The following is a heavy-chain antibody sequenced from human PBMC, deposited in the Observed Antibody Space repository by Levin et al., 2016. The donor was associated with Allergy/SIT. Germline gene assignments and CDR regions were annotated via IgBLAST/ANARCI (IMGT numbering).Heavy chain of an antibody. Sequence: SETLSLTCAVSGASVTNSKWWTWVRQPPGKGLEWIGEIYHSGSTTYNPSLKSRVTISVDKSKNQFSLILSSVTAADTAVYYCANLNWNEEGYYYYMDVWGKGTPVTVSS. V-gene: IGHV4-4*02. CDR1: GASVTNSKW. D-gene: IGHD1-1*01. CDR3: ANLNWNEEGYYYYMDV. CDR2: IYHSGST. J-gene: IGHJ6*03.